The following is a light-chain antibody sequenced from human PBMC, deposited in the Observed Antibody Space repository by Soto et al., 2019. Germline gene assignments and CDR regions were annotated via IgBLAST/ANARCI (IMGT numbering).Light chain of an antibody. J-gene: IGKJ1*01. V-gene: IGKV4-1*01. CDR3: QQYYSTWWT. CDR2: WAS. CDR1: QSLLEGSNNKDY. Sequence: DIVMTQSPDSLTVSLGERATINCKSSQSLLEGSNNKDYLAWYQQKPGQPPKLLIYWASTRESGVPDRFSGSGSGTDFTLTISSLQAEDVAVYYCQQYYSTWWTFGQGTKVDIK.